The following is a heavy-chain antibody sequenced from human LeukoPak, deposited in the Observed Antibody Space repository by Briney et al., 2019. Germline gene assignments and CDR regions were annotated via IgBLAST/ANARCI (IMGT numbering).Heavy chain of an antibody. CDR1: GGSFSGYY. D-gene: IGHD1-26*01. CDR2: INHSGST. V-gene: IGHV4-34*01. J-gene: IGHJ3*02. CDR3: ARRARGIVRVRGAFDI. Sequence: SETLSLTCAVYGGSFSGYYWSWIRQPPGKGLEWIGEINHSGSTNYNPSLKSRVTISVDTSKNQFSLKLSSVTAADTAVYYCARRARGIVRVRGAFDIWGQGTMVTVSS.